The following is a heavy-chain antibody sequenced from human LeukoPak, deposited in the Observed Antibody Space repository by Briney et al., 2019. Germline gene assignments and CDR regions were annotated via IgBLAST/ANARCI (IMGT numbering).Heavy chain of an antibody. Sequence: SETLSLTCTVSGGSISSYYWRWIRQPPGKGLEWIGYIYYSGSTNYNPSLKSRVTISVDTSKNQFSLKLSSVTAADTAVYYCARLGGSRTNDYWGQGTLVTVSS. CDR2: IYYSGST. J-gene: IGHJ4*02. V-gene: IGHV4-59*08. CDR1: GGSISSYY. CDR3: ARLGGSRTNDY. D-gene: IGHD5-12*01.